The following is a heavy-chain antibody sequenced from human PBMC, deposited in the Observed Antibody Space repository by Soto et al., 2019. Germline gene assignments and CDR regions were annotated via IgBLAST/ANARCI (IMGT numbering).Heavy chain of an antibody. J-gene: IGHJ4*02. D-gene: IGHD3-9*01. CDR3: ARLEGLATISYYFDF. CDR1: GGSISSSSYY. CDR2: IYYSGST. Sequence: QLQESGPGLVKPSEALSLTCSVSGGSISSSSYYWGWIRQPPGKGLEWIGSIYYSGSTYYNPSLKSRVTISIDKSKNQFSLKLSSLTAADSAVYYCARLEGLATISYYFDFWGQGTLVTVSS. V-gene: IGHV4-39*01.